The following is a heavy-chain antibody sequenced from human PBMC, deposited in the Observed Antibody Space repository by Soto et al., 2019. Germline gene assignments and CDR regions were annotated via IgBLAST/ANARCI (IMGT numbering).Heavy chain of an antibody. D-gene: IGHD5-18*01. CDR1: GASVSSDY. CDR2: SYHSGST. Sequence: SETLSLTCTVSGASVSSDYWSWIRQPPGRGLEWIGYSYHSGSTNYNPSLKSRITMSVDTSKNQFSLKMTSVTAADTAVYYCARIPQRLNSYGPPGAFDIWGQGTMVT. V-gene: IGHV4-59*02. J-gene: IGHJ3*02. CDR3: ARIPQRLNSYGPPGAFDI.